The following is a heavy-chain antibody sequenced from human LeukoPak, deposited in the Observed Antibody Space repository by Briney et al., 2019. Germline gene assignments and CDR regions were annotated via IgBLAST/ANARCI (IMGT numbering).Heavy chain of an antibody. CDR1: GGSISSYY. Sequence: SETLSLTCTVSGGSISSYYWSWIRQPAGNGLELIGRIYTSGSTNYNHSLKSRVTMSVYTSKNQFSLKLSSVTAADTAVYYCLRQKAEYDILTGYAIDTIDYWGQGTLVTVSS. D-gene: IGHD3-9*01. CDR2: IYTSGST. J-gene: IGHJ4*02. V-gene: IGHV4-4*07. CDR3: LRQKAEYDILTGYAIDTIDY.